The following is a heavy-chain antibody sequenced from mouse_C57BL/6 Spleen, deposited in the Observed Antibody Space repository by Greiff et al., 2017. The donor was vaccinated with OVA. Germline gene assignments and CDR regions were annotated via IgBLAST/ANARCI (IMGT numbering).Heavy chain of an antibody. CDR3: ARRRRTGLYAMDY. CDR2: INPGSGGT. Sequence: QVQLQQSGAELVRPGTSVKVSCKASGYAFTNYLIEWVKQRPGQGLEWIGVINPGSGGTNYNEKFKGKATLTADKSSSTAYMQLSSLTSEDSAVYFCARRRRTGLYAMDYWGQGTSVTVSS. D-gene: IGHD4-1*01. J-gene: IGHJ4*01. CDR1: GYAFTNYL. V-gene: IGHV1-54*01.